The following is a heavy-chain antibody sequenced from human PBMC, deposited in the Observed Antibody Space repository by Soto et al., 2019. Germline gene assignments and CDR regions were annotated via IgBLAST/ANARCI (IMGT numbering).Heavy chain of an antibody. D-gene: IGHD1-1*01. Sequence: SETLSLTCTVSGGSISSYYWSWIRQPPGKGLEWIGYIYYSGSTNYNPSLKSRVTISVDTSKNQFSLKLSSVTAADTAVYYCARDIRERNWNDVYYYMDVWGKGTTVT. V-gene: IGHV4-59*01. CDR1: GGSISSYY. J-gene: IGHJ6*03. CDR2: IYYSGST. CDR3: ARDIRERNWNDVYYYMDV.